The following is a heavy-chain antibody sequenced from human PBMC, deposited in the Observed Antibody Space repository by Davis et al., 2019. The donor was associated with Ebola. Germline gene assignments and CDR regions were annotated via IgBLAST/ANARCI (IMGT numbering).Heavy chain of an antibody. CDR3: ARDIGGWSGYDFDH. J-gene: IGHJ5*02. CDR1: GFTFSSYG. D-gene: IGHD5-12*01. CDR2: INPGTGNR. Sequence: GESLKISCAASGFTFSSYGMHWVRQAPGQRLEWMGWINPGTGNRKFSQKFQGRVTINGDTSASTVYMELSSLRSEDTAVYFCARDIGGWSGYDFDHWGQGTLVTVSS. V-gene: IGHV1-3*01.